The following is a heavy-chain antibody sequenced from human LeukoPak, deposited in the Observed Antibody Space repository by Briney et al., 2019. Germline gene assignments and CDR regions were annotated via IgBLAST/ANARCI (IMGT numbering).Heavy chain of an antibody. CDR3: ARDGRGPSTLDTKYYYYGMDV. J-gene: IGHJ6*02. D-gene: IGHD1-26*01. CDR1: GFTFSSYS. Sequence: GGSLRLSCAASGFTFSSYSMNWVRQAPGKGLEWVSSISSSSSYIYYADSVKGRFTISRDNAENSLYLTMNSLRAEDTAVYYCARDGRGPSTLDTKYYYYGMDVWGQGTTVTVSS. CDR2: ISSSSSYI. V-gene: IGHV3-21*01.